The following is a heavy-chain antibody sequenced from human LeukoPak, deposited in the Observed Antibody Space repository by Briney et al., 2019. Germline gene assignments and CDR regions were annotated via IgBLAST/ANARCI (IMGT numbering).Heavy chain of an antibody. D-gene: IGHD6-19*01. Sequence: GGSLRLSCAASGCSFSNVAMTWVRQAPGKGLEWVGRIKSKADGGTTDYAAPVKGRFSISRDDSKNTLYLQMNSLKTEDTAVYSCTTDPQWPPSGWGQGTLVTVSS. CDR1: GCSFSNVA. CDR3: TTDPQWPPSG. J-gene: IGHJ4*02. CDR2: IKSKADGGTT. V-gene: IGHV3-15*01.